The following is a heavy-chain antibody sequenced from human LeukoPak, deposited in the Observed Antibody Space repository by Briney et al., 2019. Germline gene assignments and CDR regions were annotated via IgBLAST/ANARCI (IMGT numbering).Heavy chain of an antibody. D-gene: IGHD3-16*02. CDR3: ARRGSRDYAWGSYRNERFGFDY. J-gene: IGHJ4*02. CDR1: GGSISSSSYY. Sequence: SETLSLTCTVSGGSISSSSYYWGWIRQPPGKGLEWIGRIYYSGSTYYNPSLKSPVAISVDTSKNQFSLKLSSVTAADTAVYYCARRGSRDYAWGSYRNERFGFDYWGQGTLVTVSS. CDR2: IYYSGST. V-gene: IGHV4-39*01.